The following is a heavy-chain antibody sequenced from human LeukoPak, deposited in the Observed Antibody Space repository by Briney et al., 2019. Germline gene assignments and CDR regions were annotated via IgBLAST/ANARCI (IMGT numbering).Heavy chain of an antibody. CDR1: GASLTNPTYF. V-gene: IGHV4-61*01. CDR3: ARFRSGGWYYFDS. J-gene: IGHJ4*02. CDR2: IYSTGSV. D-gene: IGHD6-19*01. Sequence: SETLSLTCTVSGASLTNPTYFQWSWIRQPPGKGLELIGKIYSTGSVKFNPALESRLTMSLGASRSQFFLQLSSVTAEDSAVYYCARFRSGGWYYFDSWGQGTRVTVSS.